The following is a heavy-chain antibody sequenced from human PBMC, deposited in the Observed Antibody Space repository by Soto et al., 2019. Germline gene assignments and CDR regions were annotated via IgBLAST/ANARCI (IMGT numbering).Heavy chain of an antibody. Sequence: QVQLVQSGAEVKKPGSSVKVSCKTSRGIFSSYTISWVRQAPGEGLEWMGRIIPILGIANYAQKFQGRVTITADKSTSTAYMELSSLRSEDTAVYYCAREEYYYGSGAFFDYWGQGTLVTVSS. CDR1: RGIFSSYT. V-gene: IGHV1-69*08. D-gene: IGHD3-10*01. J-gene: IGHJ4*02. CDR2: IIPILGIA. CDR3: AREEYYYGSGAFFDY.